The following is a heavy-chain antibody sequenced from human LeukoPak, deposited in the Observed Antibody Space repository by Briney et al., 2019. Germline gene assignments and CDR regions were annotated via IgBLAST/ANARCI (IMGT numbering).Heavy chain of an antibody. J-gene: IGHJ4*02. CDR3: AKGIGSSGYYQYYFDY. Sequence: PGGSLRLSCAASGFTFSSYAMSWVRQAPGKGLEWVSAISGSGGSTYYADSVKGRFTISRDNSKNTLYLQMNSLRAEDTDVYYCAKGIGSSGYYQYYFDYWGQGTLVTASS. V-gene: IGHV3-23*01. CDR2: ISGSGGST. CDR1: GFTFSSYA. D-gene: IGHD3-22*01.